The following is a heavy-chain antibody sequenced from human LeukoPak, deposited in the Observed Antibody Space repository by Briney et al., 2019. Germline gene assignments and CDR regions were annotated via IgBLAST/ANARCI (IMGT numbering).Heavy chain of an antibody. Sequence: PGRSLRLSCAASGFTFSSYAMHWVRQAPGKGLEWVAVISYDGSNKYYADSVKGRFTISRDNSKNTLYPQMNSLRAEDTAVYYCARDNQRTHVDIVATIEGGFDYWGQGTLVTVSS. CDR1: GFTFSSYA. V-gene: IGHV3-30*04. CDR2: ISYDGSNK. D-gene: IGHD5-12*01. J-gene: IGHJ4*02. CDR3: ARDNQRTHVDIVATIEGGFDY.